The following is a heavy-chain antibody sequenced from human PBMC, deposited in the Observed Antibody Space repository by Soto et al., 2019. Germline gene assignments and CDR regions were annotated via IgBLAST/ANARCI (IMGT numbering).Heavy chain of an antibody. Sequence: GESLNISCNGSGYMFTSYWIGWVRQMPGKGLEWMGIIYPGDSDTRYSPSFQGQVTISADKSISTAYLQWSSLKASDTAMYYCATQPLGYCSGGSCYSAFDIWGQGTMVTVSS. J-gene: IGHJ3*02. CDR1: GYMFTSYW. CDR2: IYPGDSDT. D-gene: IGHD2-15*01. V-gene: IGHV5-51*01. CDR3: ATQPLGYCSGGSCYSAFDI.